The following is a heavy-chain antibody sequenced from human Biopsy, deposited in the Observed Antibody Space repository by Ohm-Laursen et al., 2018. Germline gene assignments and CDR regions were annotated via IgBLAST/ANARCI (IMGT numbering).Heavy chain of an antibody. CDR2: IKPVGGST. J-gene: IGHJ4*02. CDR3: ARLLQTDGDGFWSGYYDY. CDR1: GYTFTNHY. Sequence: SVTVSCKGSGYTFTNHYIHWVRQAPGHGLEWMGIIKPVGGSTNYAQKFQGRVTLTTDTSTSTVHMELRSLRSDDTAVYYCARLLQTDGDGFWSGYYDYWGQGTLVTVSS. V-gene: IGHV1-46*01. D-gene: IGHD3-3*01.